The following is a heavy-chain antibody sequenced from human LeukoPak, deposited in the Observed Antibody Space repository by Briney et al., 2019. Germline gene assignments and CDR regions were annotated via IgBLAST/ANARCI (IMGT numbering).Heavy chain of an antibody. D-gene: IGHD3-3*01. Sequence: ASVRVSCKASGYTFTGYYMHWVRQAPGQGLEWMGWINPNSGGTNYAQKFQGRVTMTRDTSISTAYMELSRLRSDDTAVYYCARGLKKHYDFWSGYWNYWGQGTLVTVSS. CDR1: GYTFTGYY. CDR2: INPNSGGT. CDR3: ARGLKKHYDFWSGYWNY. J-gene: IGHJ4*02. V-gene: IGHV1-2*02.